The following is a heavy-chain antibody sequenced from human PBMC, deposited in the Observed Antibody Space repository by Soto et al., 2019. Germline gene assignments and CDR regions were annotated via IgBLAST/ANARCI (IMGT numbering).Heavy chain of an antibody. V-gene: IGHV4-59*01. CDR3: ARLYSSSSGPDDYYYYYYMDV. D-gene: IGHD6-6*01. Sequence: QVQLQESGPGLVKPSETLSLTCTVSGGSISSYYWSWIRQPPGKGLEWIGYIYYSGSTNYNPSLKSRVTISVDTSKNQFSLKLSSVTAADTAVYYCARLYSSSSGPDDYYYYYYMDVWGKGTTVTVSS. CDR1: GGSISSYY. J-gene: IGHJ6*03. CDR2: IYYSGST.